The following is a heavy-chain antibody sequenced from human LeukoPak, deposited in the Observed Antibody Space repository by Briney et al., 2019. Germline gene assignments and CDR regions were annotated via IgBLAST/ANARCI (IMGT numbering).Heavy chain of an antibody. Sequence: PGGSLRLSCAASGFSFSNFAMNWVRLAPGKGLEWVSSISGSGGNTYYADSVNGRVTISRDNSMNTLYLHINSLRAEDTAVYYCARVPGRTRYFDSWGQGILVTVSS. CDR3: ARVPGRTRYFDS. D-gene: IGHD1-26*01. J-gene: IGHJ4*02. CDR2: ISGSGGNT. CDR1: GFSFSNFA. V-gene: IGHV3-23*01.